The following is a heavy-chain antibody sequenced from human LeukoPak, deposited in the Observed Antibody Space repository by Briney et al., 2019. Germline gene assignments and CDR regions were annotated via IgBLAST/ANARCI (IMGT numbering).Heavy chain of an antibody. CDR2: ISSSTSYM. CDR3: AREDTGSYFLNY. D-gene: IGHD1-26*01. Sequence: GWSLRLSCAASGFTFSTYTMHWVRQAPGKGLEWVSSISSSTSYMYYADSVKGRFTISRDNAKNSLYLQMNSLRAEDTAVYYCAREDTGSYFLNYWGQGTLVTVSS. J-gene: IGHJ4*02. CDR1: GFTFSTYT. V-gene: IGHV3-21*01.